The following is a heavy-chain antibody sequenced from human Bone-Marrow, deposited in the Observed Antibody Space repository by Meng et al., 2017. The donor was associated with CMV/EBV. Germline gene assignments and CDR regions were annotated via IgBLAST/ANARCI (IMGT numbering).Heavy chain of an antibody. J-gene: IGHJ6*02. D-gene: IGHD3-3*01. CDR3: ARDGRRTGPLELLSQGYYYYGMDV. CDR2: ISYVVSNK. CDR1: GFTFSSFS. Sequence: GGSLRPSCAAAGFTFSSFSRNWVRQAPGKGREWVAVISYVVSNKNYADSVKGGFTITRDNSKTTMYLQMNSLRAEDTAVYYCARDGRRTGPLELLSQGYYYYGMDVWGQGTTVTVSS. V-gene: IGHV3-30*04.